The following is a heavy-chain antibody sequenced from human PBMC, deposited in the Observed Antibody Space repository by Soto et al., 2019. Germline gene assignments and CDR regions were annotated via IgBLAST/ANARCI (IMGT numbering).Heavy chain of an antibody. Sequence: ASVKVSCKSSGYSFTSYGISWVRQAPGQGPEWMGWISGHNGNTNHPQSLQGRVTMTTDTSRNTAYMELRSLRSDDTAVYYCARHRFNYYDDTVYYYFDYWGQGTLVTVSS. CDR3: ARHRFNYYDDTVYYYFDY. CDR2: ISGHNGNT. CDR1: GYSFTSYG. D-gene: IGHD3-22*01. J-gene: IGHJ4*02. V-gene: IGHV1-18*04.